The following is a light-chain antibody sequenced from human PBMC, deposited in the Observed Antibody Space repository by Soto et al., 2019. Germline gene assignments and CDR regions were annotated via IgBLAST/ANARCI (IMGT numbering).Light chain of an antibody. J-gene: IGKJ2*01. V-gene: IGKV3-15*01. CDR3: PQYDKWPYT. Sequence: EIVLTQSPATLSVSPGERATLSCRTSQSIASNLAWYQQKPGQAPRLLIYGAFIRAPGFPVRFRGTGSGSAFTLTISSLQSEDGATYYCPQYDKWPYTFGQGTKVDIK. CDR2: GAF. CDR1: QSIASN.